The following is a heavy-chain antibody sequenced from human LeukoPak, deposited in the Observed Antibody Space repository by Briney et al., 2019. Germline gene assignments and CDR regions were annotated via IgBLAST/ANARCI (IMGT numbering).Heavy chain of an antibody. CDR2: LSYSGAT. D-gene: IGHD4-11*01. J-gene: IGHJ5*02. V-gene: IGHV4-39*01. CDR3: ARDQQYQRPAGWFDP. CDR1: GASINSIGYY. Sequence: SETLSLTCSVSGASINSIGYYWGWIRQAPGEGLAWIGTLSYSGATYYNPSLKSRVAISVDTSKNQFSLKLRSVTAADTAVYYCARDQQYQRPAGWFDPWGQGTLVTVSS.